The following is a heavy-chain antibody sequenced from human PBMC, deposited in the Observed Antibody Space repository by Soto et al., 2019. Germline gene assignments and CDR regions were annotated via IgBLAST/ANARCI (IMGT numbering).Heavy chain of an antibody. V-gene: IGHV3-74*01. J-gene: IGHJ6*02. CDR2: INSDGGST. D-gene: IGHD6-13*01. Sequence: GGSLRLSCAASGFTFSAYWMHWVRQAPGKGLVWVSRINSDGGSTNYADSVKGRFTISRDNAKNTEYLQMNSLRAEDTAVYYCARVRRGNSWSDGMDVWGQGSTVTVSS. CDR3: ARVRRGNSWSDGMDV. CDR1: GFTFSAYW.